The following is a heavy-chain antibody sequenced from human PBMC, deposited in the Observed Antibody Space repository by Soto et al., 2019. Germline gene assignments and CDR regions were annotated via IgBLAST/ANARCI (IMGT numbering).Heavy chain of an antibody. CDR3: ARDHVGYQLLSG. D-gene: IGHD2-2*01. CDR2: IWYDGSNQ. J-gene: IGHJ4*02. V-gene: IGHV3-33*01. CDR1: GFTFSSYG. Sequence: QVQLVESCGGVVQPGRSLRLSCAASGFTFSSYGMHWVRQAPGKGLEWVAVIWYDGSNQYYVDSVKGGFTISRDNFKNTRYMQMTRLIGEDTAGSYCARDHVGYQLLSGWGQGTLVTVSS.